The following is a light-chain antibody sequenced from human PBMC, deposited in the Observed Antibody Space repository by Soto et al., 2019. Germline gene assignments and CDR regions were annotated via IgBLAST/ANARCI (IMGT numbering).Light chain of an antibody. J-gene: IGLJ1*01. Sequence: QSVLTQPASVSGSPGQSITISCSDVGSYGGVSWYQQHPRKLPKLMIYDGTQRPSAVSDRFSGSKSANTASLTISGLQAEDEADYYCSLAAGPNTYVFGTGTKLTVL. V-gene: IGLV2-23*01. CDR1: DVGSYGG. CDR2: DGT. CDR3: SLAAGPNTYV.